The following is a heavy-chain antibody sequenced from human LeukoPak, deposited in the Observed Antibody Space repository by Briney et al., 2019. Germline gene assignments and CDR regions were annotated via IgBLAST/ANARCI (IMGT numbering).Heavy chain of an antibody. J-gene: IGHJ5*02. V-gene: IGHV4-59*12. CDR2: IYYSGST. CDR1: GGSISSYY. CDR3: ARRNIYDFWSGYLPNWFDP. D-gene: IGHD3-3*01. Sequence: SETLSLTCTVSGGSISSYYWSWIRQPPGKGLEWIGYIYYSGSTNYNPSLKSRVTISVDTSKNQFSLKLSSVTAADTAVYYCARRNIYDFWSGYLPNWFDPWGQGTLVTVSS.